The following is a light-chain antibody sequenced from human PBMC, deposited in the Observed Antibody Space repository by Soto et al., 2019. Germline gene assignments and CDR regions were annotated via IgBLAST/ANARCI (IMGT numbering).Light chain of an antibody. J-gene: IGKJ2*01. V-gene: IGKV3-20*01. CDR3: HQYETSPRT. CDR2: AAS. Sequence: EIVLTQSPDTPSLSPGERATLFCRASQSVTSNNLAWYQQKRGQAPRLLIHAASIRAAGTPVRISGSGSGTDFVLTISRLEPEDFAIYYCHQYETSPRTFGQGTKVEI. CDR1: QSVTSNN.